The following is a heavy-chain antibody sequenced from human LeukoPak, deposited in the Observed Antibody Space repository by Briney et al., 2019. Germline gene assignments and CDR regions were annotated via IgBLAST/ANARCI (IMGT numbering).Heavy chain of an antibody. CDR3: ARGDYGDPTHYFDY. J-gene: IGHJ4*02. Sequence: PGGSLRPSCAASGFTFSSYEMNWVRQAPGKGLEWVSYITTSGSTVHYADSVKGRFTISRDNAKNSLYLQMNSLRVEDTAVYYCARGDYGDPTHYFDYWGQGTLVTVSS. CDR1: GFTFSSYE. V-gene: IGHV3-48*03. D-gene: IGHD4-17*01. CDR2: ITTSGSTV.